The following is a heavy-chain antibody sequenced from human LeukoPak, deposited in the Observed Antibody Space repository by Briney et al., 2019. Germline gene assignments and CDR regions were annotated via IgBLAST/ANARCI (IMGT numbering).Heavy chain of an antibody. V-gene: IGHV4-30-2*01. CDR3: ARDTHYCSGGSCHKYFQH. J-gene: IGHJ1*01. D-gene: IGHD2-15*01. Sequence: SETLSLTCTVSGGSISGSDYYWGWIRQPPGKGLEWIGYIYHSGSTYYNPSLKSRVTISVDRSKNQFSLKLSSVTAADTAVYYCARDTHYCSGGSCHKYFQHWGQGTLVTVSS. CDR1: GGSISGSDYY. CDR2: IYHSGST.